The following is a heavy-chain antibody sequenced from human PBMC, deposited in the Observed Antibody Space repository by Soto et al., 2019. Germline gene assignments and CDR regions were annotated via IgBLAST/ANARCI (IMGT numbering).Heavy chain of an antibody. CDR1: GFTFSAFG. V-gene: IGHV3-30*03. CDR3: ARRKGPEQDCSAGRCYSRRDAFDI. Sequence: GGSLRLSCAASGFTFSAFGMHWVRQAPGKGLEWVAVIAYDGDKKYYANSVKGRFIISRDNSRNTAHLDMNSLRPEDTAVYYCARRKGPEQDCSAGRCYSRRDAFDIWGQGTMGTVS. D-gene: IGHD2-15*01. CDR2: IAYDGDKK. J-gene: IGHJ3*02.